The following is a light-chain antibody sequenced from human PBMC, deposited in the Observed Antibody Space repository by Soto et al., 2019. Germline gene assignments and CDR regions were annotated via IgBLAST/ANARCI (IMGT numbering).Light chain of an antibody. Sequence: QSALTQPASVSGSPGQSITISCTGTSSDFGSRNFVSWYQQHPGKAPKLMIYEGTKRPSGVSDRFSGSRSGNTASLTISGLQAEDEADYYCCSFAGSTTFHVIFGGGTKLTVL. J-gene: IGLJ2*01. CDR2: EGT. V-gene: IGLV2-23*03. CDR3: CSFAGSTTFHVI. CDR1: SSDFGSRNF.